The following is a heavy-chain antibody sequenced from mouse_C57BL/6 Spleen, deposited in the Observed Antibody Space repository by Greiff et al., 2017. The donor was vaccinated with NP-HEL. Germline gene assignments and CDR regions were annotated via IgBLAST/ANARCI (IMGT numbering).Heavy chain of an antibody. J-gene: IGHJ2*01. Sequence: VQLQQPGAELVRPGSSVKLSCKASGYTFTSYWMHWVKQRPIQGLEWIGNIDPSDSETHYNQKFKDKATLTVDKSSSTAYMQLSSLTSEDSAVYYCAREATMVTRAYFDYWGQGTTLTVSS. CDR2: IDPSDSET. D-gene: IGHD2-2*01. CDR1: GYTFTSYW. V-gene: IGHV1-52*01. CDR3: AREATMVTRAYFDY.